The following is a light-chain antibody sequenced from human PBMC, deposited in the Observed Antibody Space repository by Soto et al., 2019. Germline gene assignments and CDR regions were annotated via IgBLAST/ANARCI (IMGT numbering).Light chain of an antibody. CDR1: ESVGRDY. CDR2: GAS. Sequence: EIVLTQSPATLSLSPGERATLSCGASESVGRDYLAWYQQKPGLAPRLLIYGASNRATGIPDRFSGSGSGTDFTLIISRLEPEYFAVYFCQQYATSSLTFGGGTEVEIK. J-gene: IGKJ4*01. V-gene: IGKV3D-20*01. CDR3: QQYATSSLT.